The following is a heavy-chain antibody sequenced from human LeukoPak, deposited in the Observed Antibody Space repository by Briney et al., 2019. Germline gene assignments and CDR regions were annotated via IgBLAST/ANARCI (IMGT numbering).Heavy chain of an antibody. Sequence: PRGCLSLSRAPSRLTLSNYGMSWGREAAGPGRRGGSAFGGSGGSTYYADSVKGRFTISRDNSKNTLYLQVNSLRAEDTAVYYCAKGGRGYSYGDFDYWGQGTLVTVSS. CDR3: AKGGRGYSYGDFDY. J-gene: IGHJ4*02. V-gene: IGHV3-23*01. CDR1: RLTLSNYG. D-gene: IGHD5-18*01. CDR2: FGGSGGST.